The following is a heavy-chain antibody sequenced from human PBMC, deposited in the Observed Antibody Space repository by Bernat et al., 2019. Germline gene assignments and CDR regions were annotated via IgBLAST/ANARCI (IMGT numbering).Heavy chain of an antibody. J-gene: IGHJ6*03. V-gene: IGHV3-23*04. CDR2: ISGSGGST. D-gene: IGHD4-17*01. CDR3: AKGVTTGDYYYYYMDV. CDR1: GFTFSNYA. Sequence: VQLVESGGGLVQPGGSLRLSCAASGFTFSNYAMNWVRQAPGKGLEWVSTISGSGGSTYYADSVKGRFTISRDNSKNTLYLQMNSLRAEDTAVYYCAKGVTTGDYYYYYMDVWGKGTTVTVSS.